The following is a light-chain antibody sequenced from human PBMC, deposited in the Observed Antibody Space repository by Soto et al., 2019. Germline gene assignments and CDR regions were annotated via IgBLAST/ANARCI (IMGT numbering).Light chain of an antibody. CDR1: QSIRSW. CDR3: QQYNAN. V-gene: IGKV1-5*01. J-gene: IGKJ4*01. CDR2: DAS. Sequence: DIQMTQSPSTLSASVGDRVTITCRASQSIRSWLAWYQQKPGKAPNLLIYDASNLASGVPSRFSGSRSGTEFTLTISSLQPDDLATYYCQQYNANFGGGTKVDIK.